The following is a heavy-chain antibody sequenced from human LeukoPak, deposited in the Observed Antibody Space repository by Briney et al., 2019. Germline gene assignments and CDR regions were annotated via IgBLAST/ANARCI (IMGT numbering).Heavy chain of an antibody. D-gene: IGHD6-13*01. CDR1: GGSFSGYY. J-gene: IGHJ5*02. Sequence: SETLSLTCAVYGGSFSGYYWSWIRQPPGKGLEWIGEINHSGSTNYNPSLKSRVTISVDTSKNQFSLKLSSVTAADTAVYYCARSVSAAAGTRWFDPWGQGTLVTVSS. CDR3: ARSVSAAAGTRWFDP. CDR2: INHSGST. V-gene: IGHV4-34*01.